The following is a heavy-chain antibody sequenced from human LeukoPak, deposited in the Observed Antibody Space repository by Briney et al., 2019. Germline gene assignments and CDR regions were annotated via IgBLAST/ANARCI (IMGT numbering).Heavy chain of an antibody. D-gene: IGHD2-2*01. CDR1: GYNLKTHA. V-gene: IGHV1-18*01. CDR3: ARGQLFSSAFDI. Sequence: GASVKVSCQTSGYNLKTHAVSWVRQVPGQGLEWMGWVSGYNGDTSFAQKLQGRVTMTTDTSTSTAYMELRSLRSDDTAVYYCARGQLFSSAFDIWGRGTMVTVSS. CDR2: VSGYNGDT. J-gene: IGHJ3*02.